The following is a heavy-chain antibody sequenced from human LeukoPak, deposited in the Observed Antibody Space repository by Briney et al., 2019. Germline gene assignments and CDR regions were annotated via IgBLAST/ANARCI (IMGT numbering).Heavy chain of an antibody. CDR2: IYPGDSDT. J-gene: IGHJ6*02. D-gene: IGHD3-10*01. CDR3: ARHGITMVRGVIPAYYYGMDV. Sequence: GESLKISCQGSGYSFTNYYIAWVRQMPGKGLEWMGIIYPGDSDTRYSPSFQGQVTISADKSISTAYLQWSSLKASDTAMYYCARHGITMVRGVIPAYYYGMDVWGQGTTVTVSS. CDR1: GYSFTNYY. V-gene: IGHV5-51*01.